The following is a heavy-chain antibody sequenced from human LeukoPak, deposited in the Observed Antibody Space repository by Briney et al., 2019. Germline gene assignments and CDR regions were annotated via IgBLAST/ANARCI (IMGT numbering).Heavy chain of an antibody. CDR2: INPSGGST. CDR1: GYTFTSYY. CDR3: ATEIQLWTPNYYYYGMDV. J-gene: IGHJ6*02. D-gene: IGHD5-18*01. V-gene: IGHV1-46*01. Sequence: ASVKVSCKASGYTFTSYYMHWVRQAPGQGLEWMGIINPSGGSTSYAQKFQGRVTMTRDTPTSTVYMELSSLRSEDTAVYYCATEIQLWTPNYYYYGMDVWGQGTTVTVSS.